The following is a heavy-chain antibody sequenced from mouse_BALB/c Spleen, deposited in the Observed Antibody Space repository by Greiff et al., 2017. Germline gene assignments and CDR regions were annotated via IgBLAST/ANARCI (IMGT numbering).Heavy chain of an antibody. CDR3: ARHAGVGAMDY. J-gene: IGHJ4*01. V-gene: IGHV5-12-2*01. D-gene: IGHD3-3*01. CDR2: ISNGGGST. CDR1: GFTFSSYT. Sequence: EVKLMESGGGLVQPGGSLKLSCAASGFTFSSYTMSWVRQTPEKRLEWVAYISNGGGSTYYPDTVKGRFTISRDNAKNTLYLQMSSLKSEDTAMYYCARHAGVGAMDYWGQGTSVTVSS.